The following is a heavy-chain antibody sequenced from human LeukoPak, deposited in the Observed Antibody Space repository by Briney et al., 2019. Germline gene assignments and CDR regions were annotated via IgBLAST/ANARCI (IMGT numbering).Heavy chain of an antibody. CDR2: IRYDGSNK. V-gene: IGHV3-30*02. D-gene: IGHD3-10*01. CDR1: GFTFSNYG. CDR3: AKERFYYYGSGSYYD. J-gene: IGHJ4*02. Sequence: XGSLRLSCAASGFTFSNYGMHWVRQAPGKGLEGVAFIRYDGSNKYYADSVKGRFTISRDNSKNTLYLQMNSLRAEDTAVYYCAKERFYYYGSGSYYDWGQGTLVTVSS.